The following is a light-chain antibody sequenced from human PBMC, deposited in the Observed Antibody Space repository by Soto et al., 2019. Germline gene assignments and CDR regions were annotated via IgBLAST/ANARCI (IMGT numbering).Light chain of an antibody. CDR3: QQYNSYHV. CDR1: QSISSW. Sequence: DIQMTQSPSTLSASVGDRVTITCRASQSISSWLAWYQQKPGKAPKLLIYDASSLESGVPSRFSGSGSGTEFTLTISSLQPDDFATYYCQQYNSYHVFGPGTKVDIK. J-gene: IGKJ3*01. CDR2: DAS. V-gene: IGKV1-5*01.